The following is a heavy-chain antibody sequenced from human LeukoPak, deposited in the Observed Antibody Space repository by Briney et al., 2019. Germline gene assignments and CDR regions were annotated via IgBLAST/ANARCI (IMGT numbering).Heavy chain of an antibody. CDR2: ISYDGSNK. V-gene: IGHV3-30-3*01. Sequence: PGRSLRLSCAASGFTFSSYAMHWVRQAPGKGLEWVAVISYDGSNKYYADSVKGRFTISRDNSKNTLYLQMNSLRAEDTAVYYCARGIAAAGYLDYWGQGTLVTVSS. J-gene: IGHJ4*02. D-gene: IGHD6-13*01. CDR1: GFTFSSYA. CDR3: ARGIAAAGYLDY.